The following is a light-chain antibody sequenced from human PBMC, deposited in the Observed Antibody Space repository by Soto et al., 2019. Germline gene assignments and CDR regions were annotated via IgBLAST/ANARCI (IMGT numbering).Light chain of an antibody. J-gene: IGLJ1*01. CDR3: TSYTTTGTYV. CDR2: DVS. Sequence: QSDLTEPASGSDFGGQPITISCTGASSDLGDYNYVSWYQQHPGKAPKLMIYDVSSRPSGVSDRFSGSKSGNTASLTISGLQAEDEADYYCTSYTTTGTYVFATGTKVTVL. CDR1: SSDLGDYNY. V-gene: IGLV2-14*03.